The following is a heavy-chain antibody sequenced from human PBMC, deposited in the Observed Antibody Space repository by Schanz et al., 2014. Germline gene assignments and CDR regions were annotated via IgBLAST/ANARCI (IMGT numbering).Heavy chain of an antibody. D-gene: IGHD3-10*01. CDR2: ITSNGGGT. V-gene: IGHV3-53*01. Sequence: EVQLVESGGGLIHPGGSLRLSCAVSGFTVNTNYMTWVRQAPGKGLEWVSTITSNGGGTYYADSVKGRFTISRDNAKNTLYLQMNSLRVEDTAEYYCAREGERKGMLPYYFDYWGQGALVTASS. CDR1: GFTVNTNY. CDR3: AREGERKGMLPYYFDY. J-gene: IGHJ4*02.